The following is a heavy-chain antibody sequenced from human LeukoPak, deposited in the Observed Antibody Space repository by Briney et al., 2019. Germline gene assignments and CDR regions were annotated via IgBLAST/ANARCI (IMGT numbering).Heavy chain of an antibody. J-gene: IGHJ5*02. CDR1: GFTFSSYA. CDR3: ARVGGPSYSSSWYWFDP. D-gene: IGHD6-13*01. V-gene: IGHV3-30*04. Sequence: HAGGSLRLPCAASGFTFSSYAMHWVRQAPGKGPEWVAVISYDGSNKYYADSVKGRFTISRDNSKNTLYLQMNSLRAEDTAVYYCARVGGPSYSSSWYWFDPWGQGTLVTVSS. CDR2: ISYDGSNK.